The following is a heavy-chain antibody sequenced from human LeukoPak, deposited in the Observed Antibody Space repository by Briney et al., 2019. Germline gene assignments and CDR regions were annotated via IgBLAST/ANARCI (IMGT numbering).Heavy chain of an antibody. CDR2: INPNSGGT. V-gene: IGHV1-2*02. J-gene: IGHJ6*03. Sequence: GASVKVSCKASGYTFTGYYMHWVRQAPGQGLEWMGWINPNSGGTNYAQKFQGRVTMTRDTSISTAYMELSRLRSDDTAVYYCAAGGTGYSSSWYVYYMDVWGKGTTVTISS. CDR3: AAGGTGYSSSWYVYYMDV. D-gene: IGHD6-13*01. CDR1: GYTFTGYY.